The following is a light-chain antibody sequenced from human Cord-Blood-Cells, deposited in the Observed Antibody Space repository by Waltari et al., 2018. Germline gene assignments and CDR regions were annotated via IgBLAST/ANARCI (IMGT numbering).Light chain of an antibody. CDR1: SGSIASNY. V-gene: IGLV6-57*01. Sequence: NFMLTQPHSVSEYPGKTVTISCTSSSGSIASNYVQWYQQRPGSSPTTVIYEDNQRPSGVPDRFSGSIDSSSNSASLTISGLKTEDEADYYCQSYDSSNVVFGGGTKLTVL. CDR3: QSYDSSNVV. J-gene: IGLJ2*01. CDR2: EDN.